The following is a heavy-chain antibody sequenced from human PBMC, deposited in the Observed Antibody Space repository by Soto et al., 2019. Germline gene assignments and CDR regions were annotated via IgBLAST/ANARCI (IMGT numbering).Heavy chain of an antibody. CDR2: IYYSGST. Sequence: KTWGTLSLSCTVSGGCIGRYYWRWIRSPPGKGLAWIGYIYYSGSTNYNPSLKSRVTISVDTSKNQFSLKLSSVTAADTAVYYCARERSQYYYGSGPNAFDIWGQGTMVT. CDR1: GGCIGRYY. J-gene: IGHJ3*02. V-gene: IGHV4-59*01. CDR3: ARERSQYYYGSGPNAFDI. D-gene: IGHD3-10*01.